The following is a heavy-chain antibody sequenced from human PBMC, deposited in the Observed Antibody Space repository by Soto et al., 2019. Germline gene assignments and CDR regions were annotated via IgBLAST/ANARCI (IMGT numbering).Heavy chain of an antibody. CDR1: GGSISSGDYY. J-gene: IGHJ5*02. V-gene: IGHV4-31*03. CDR2: IYYSGST. CDR3: ARWWSGSRQGFDP. Sequence: QVQLQESGPGLVKPSQTLSLTCTVSGGSISSGDYYWSWIRQHPGKGLEWIGYIYYSGSTYYNPSLKSRVTMSVDTSKNQCSLKLSSLTAADTAVYYCARWWSGSRQGFDPWGQGTLVTVSS. D-gene: IGHD3-3*01.